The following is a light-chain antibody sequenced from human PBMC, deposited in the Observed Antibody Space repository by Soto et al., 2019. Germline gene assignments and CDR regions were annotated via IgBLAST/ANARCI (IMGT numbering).Light chain of an antibody. CDR2: DAS. CDR1: QSVSSY. V-gene: IGKV3-11*01. Sequence: EIVLTQSPATLSLSPGERATLSCRASQSVSSYLAWYQQKPGQAPRLLIYDASNRSTGIPARFSGSGSGTDFTLNISILEPEDFAVYYFQQRSNWPPYTFGQGTKLEIK. J-gene: IGKJ2*01. CDR3: QQRSNWPPYT.